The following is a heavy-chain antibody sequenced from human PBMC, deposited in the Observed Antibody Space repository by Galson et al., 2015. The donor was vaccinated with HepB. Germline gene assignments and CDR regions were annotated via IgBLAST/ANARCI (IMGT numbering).Heavy chain of an antibody. J-gene: IGHJ4*02. CDR1: GFTFSSYA. D-gene: IGHD2-2*01. Sequence: SLRLSCAASGFTFSSYAMSWVRQAPGKGLEWVSAISGSGGSTYYADSVKGRFTISRDNSKNTLYLQMNSLRAEDTAVYYCARGRVPAAMGLSYFDYWGQGTLVTVSS. CDR2: ISGSGGST. CDR3: ARGRVPAAMGLSYFDY. V-gene: IGHV3-23*01.